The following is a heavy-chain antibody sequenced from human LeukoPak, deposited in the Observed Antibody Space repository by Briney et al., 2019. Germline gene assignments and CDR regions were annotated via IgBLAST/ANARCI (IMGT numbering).Heavy chain of an antibody. CDR2: ISGSGGST. Sequence: PGGSLRLSCAASGFTFSSYAMSWVRQAPGKGLEWVSAISGSGGSTYYADSVKGRFTISRDNSKNTLYLQMSSLRAEDTAVYYCAKKYYGFWSGYYKGYDAFDIWGQGTMVTVSS. V-gene: IGHV3-23*01. J-gene: IGHJ3*02. CDR3: AKKYYGFWSGYYKGYDAFDI. CDR1: GFTFSSYA. D-gene: IGHD3-3*01.